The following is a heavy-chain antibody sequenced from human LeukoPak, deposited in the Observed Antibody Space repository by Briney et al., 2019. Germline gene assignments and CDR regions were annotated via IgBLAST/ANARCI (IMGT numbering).Heavy chain of an antibody. J-gene: IGHJ1*01. CDR3: ARDQTTAAGTWDPEYFQH. CDR2: IWYDGSNK. Sequence: PGRSLRLSCAACGFTFSSYGMHWVRQAPGKGLEWVAVIWYDGSNKYYADSVKGRFTISRDNSKNTLYLQMNSLRAEDTAVYYCARDQTTAAGTWDPEYFQHWGQGTLVTVSS. D-gene: IGHD6-13*01. CDR1: GFTFSSYG. V-gene: IGHV3-33*01.